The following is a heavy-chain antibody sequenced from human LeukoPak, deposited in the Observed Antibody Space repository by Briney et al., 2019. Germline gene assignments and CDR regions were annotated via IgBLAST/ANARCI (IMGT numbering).Heavy chain of an antibody. J-gene: IGHJ4*02. Sequence: SGTLSLTCTVSGGSISSSNYYWGWVRQPPGKGLEWIGSIYYSGTTYYNPSLKSRVTISVDTSKNQFSLKLSSVTAADTAVYYCARHSSLGSGWYTWGQGTLVTVSS. D-gene: IGHD6-19*01. CDR3: ARHSSLGSGWYT. CDR2: IYYSGTT. CDR1: GGSISSSNYY. V-gene: IGHV4-39*01.